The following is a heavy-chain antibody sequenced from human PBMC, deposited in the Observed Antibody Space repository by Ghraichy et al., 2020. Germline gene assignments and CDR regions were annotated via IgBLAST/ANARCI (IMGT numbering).Heavy chain of an antibody. CDR2: IRSKAYGGTT. J-gene: IGHJ1*01. CDR1: GFTFGDYA. CDR3: TSFSGWYDLEFQH. D-gene: IGHD6-19*01. Sequence: GGSLRLSCTASGFTFGDYAMSWFRQAPGKGLEWVGFIRSKAYGGTTEYAASVKGRFTISRDDSKSIAYLQMNSLKTEDTAVYYCTSFSGWYDLEFQHWGQGTLVTVSS. V-gene: IGHV3-49*03.